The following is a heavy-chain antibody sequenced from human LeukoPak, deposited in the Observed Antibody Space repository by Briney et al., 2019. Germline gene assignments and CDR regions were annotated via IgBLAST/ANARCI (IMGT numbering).Heavy chain of an antibody. CDR3: ARTSFGYSSSSANFDY. Sequence: GESLKISCKGSGYSFTSYWIGWVRQMPGKGLEWMGIIYPGDSDTRYSPSFQGQVTISADKSISTAYLQWSSLKASDTAMYYCARTSFGYSSSSANFDYWGQGTLVTVSS. J-gene: IGHJ4*02. D-gene: IGHD6-6*01. CDR1: GYSFTSYW. V-gene: IGHV5-51*01. CDR2: IYPGDSDT.